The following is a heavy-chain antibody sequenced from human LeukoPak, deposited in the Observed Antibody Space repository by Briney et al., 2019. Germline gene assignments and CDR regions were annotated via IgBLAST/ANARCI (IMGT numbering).Heavy chain of an antibody. CDR2: IYYTET. CDR1: GGSVSDYY. Sequence: SETLSLTCTVSGGSVSDYYWSWIRQSPGKGLEWIGYIYYTETSYNPSLKSRVTISLDTSRNQFSLKLNSVTAADTAVYYCAKSNGYGLIDIWGQGTMVTVSS. D-gene: IGHD3-22*01. V-gene: IGHV4-59*02. CDR3: AKSNGYGLIDI. J-gene: IGHJ3*02.